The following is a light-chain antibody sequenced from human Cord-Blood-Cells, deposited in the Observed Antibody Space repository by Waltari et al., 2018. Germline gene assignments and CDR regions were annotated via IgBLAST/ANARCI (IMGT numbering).Light chain of an antibody. J-gene: IGKJ2*01. V-gene: IGKV2-29*02. Sequence: DIVMTKTPLSPSVTPGKPASISCKSSQSLLHSDGKTFLYWYLQKPGQSPQLLMCEVASRFTGVPVRFSVSGTGTDFTLKVSRVEAEDVGVYYGMQGIHLYTFGQGTKLEI. CDR2: EVA. CDR1: QSLLHSDGKTF. CDR3: MQGIHLYT.